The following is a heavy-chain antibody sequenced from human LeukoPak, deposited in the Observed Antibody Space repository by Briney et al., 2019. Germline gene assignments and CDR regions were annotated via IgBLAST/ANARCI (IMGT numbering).Heavy chain of an antibody. CDR2: IKQDGSEK. CDR3: ARSLYYYYGMDV. Sequence: PGGSLRLSCAASGFTFNNAWMSWVRQAPGKGLEWVANIKQDGSEKYYVDSVKGRFTIYRDNAKNSLYLQMNSLRAEDTAVYYCARSLYYYYGMDVWGQGTTVTVSS. CDR1: GFTFNNAW. V-gene: IGHV3-7*01. J-gene: IGHJ6*02.